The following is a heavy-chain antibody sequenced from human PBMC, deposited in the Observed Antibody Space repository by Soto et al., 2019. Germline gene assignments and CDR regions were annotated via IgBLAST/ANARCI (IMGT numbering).Heavy chain of an antibody. CDR3: ALRSMAVVPEY. CDR1: GDSISTYY. D-gene: IGHD3-22*01. CDR2: LYYGRSA. J-gene: IGHJ4*02. V-gene: IGHV4-59*01. Sequence: QVQLQESGPGLVKPSETLSLTCDVSGDSISTYYCMWIRQPPGKGLESIGYLYYGRSANYNPSLKSRVTVSVDTSTNQCSLTLSSMTAADTAVYYCALRSMAVVPEYWGQGTLVTVSS.